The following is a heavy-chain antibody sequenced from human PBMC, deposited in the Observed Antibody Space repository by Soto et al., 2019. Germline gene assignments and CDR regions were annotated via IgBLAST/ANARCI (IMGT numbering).Heavy chain of an antibody. V-gene: IGHV4-59*01. D-gene: IGHD6-19*01. CDR1: GGSISSYY. CDR3: ARLSGPRYYYYGMDV. J-gene: IGHJ6*02. CDR2: IYYSGST. Sequence: TSETLSLTCTVSGGSISSYYWSWIRQPPGKGLEWIGYIYYSGSTNYNPSLKSRVTISVDTSKNQFSLKLSSVTAADTAVYYCARLSGPRYYYYGMDVWGQGTTVTVSS.